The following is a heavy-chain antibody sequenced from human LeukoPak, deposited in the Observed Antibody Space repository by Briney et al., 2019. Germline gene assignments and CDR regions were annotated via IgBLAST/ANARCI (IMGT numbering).Heavy chain of an antibody. CDR3: ARGQGYESYYYMDV. CDR1: GFSFSSYA. CDR2: ISYSGSST. Sequence: GGSLRLSCATSGFSFSSYAMTWVRQAPGKGLDWVSSISYSGSSTHYADSVMGRFTISRDNSKNTLYLQMNSLRPEDTAVFYCARGQGYESYYYMDVWGKGTTVSVSS. D-gene: IGHD2-2*01. V-gene: IGHV3-23*01. J-gene: IGHJ6*03.